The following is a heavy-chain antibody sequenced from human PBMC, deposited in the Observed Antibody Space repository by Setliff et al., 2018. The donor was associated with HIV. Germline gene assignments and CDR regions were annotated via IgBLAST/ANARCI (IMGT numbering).Heavy chain of an antibody. Sequence: PGGSLRLSCAASGFTFSNYAMSWVRQAPGKGLEWVSGISGSAGTTYYADSVKGRFTISRDNSKNTLYLQMNSLRAEDTAVYYCAKTLPTLYPPHDYYFAMDVWGQGTTVTVSS. J-gene: IGHJ6*02. V-gene: IGHV3-23*01. CDR1: GFTFSNYA. CDR3: AKTLPTLYPPHDYYFAMDV. CDR2: ISGSAGTT. D-gene: IGHD2-15*01.